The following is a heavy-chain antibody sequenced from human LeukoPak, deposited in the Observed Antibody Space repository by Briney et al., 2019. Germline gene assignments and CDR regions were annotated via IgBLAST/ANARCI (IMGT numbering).Heavy chain of an antibody. J-gene: IGHJ4*02. CDR1: GYTFTGYY. CDR3: ARAGYYGSGSP. CDR2: INPNSGST. Sequence: ASVKVSCKASGYTFTGYYMHWVRQAPGQGLEWMGWINPNSGSTNYAQKFQGRVTMTRDTSISTAYMELSRLRSDDTAVYYCARAGYYGSGSPWGQGTLVTVSS. D-gene: IGHD3-10*01. V-gene: IGHV1-2*02.